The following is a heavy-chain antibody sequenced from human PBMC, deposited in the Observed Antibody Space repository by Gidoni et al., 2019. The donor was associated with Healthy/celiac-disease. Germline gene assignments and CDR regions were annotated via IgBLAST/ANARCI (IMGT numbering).Heavy chain of an antibody. CDR2: ISGSVGST. CDR3: PNLPLGYCSSTCCYNWFDP. D-gene: IGHD2-2*01. Sequence: EVQLLESGGGLVQPGGSLRLSCAASGFTFRSYARRWVRQAPGKGLGWVPAISGSVGSTYYADSVKGRFTISRDNSKNTLYLQMNSLRAEDTAVYYCPNLPLGYCSSTCCYNWFDPWGQGTLVTVSS. CDR1: GFTFRSYA. J-gene: IGHJ5*02. V-gene: IGHV3-23*01.